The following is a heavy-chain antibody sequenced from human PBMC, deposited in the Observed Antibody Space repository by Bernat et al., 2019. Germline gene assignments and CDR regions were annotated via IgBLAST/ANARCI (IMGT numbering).Heavy chain of an antibody. V-gene: IGHV2-5*02. Sequence: QITLKESGPTLVKPTQALTLTCTFSGFSLRTSGVGVGWIRQPPGKALEWLALIYWDDDKRYSPSLKSRLTITKDTSKNQEVLTMTNMDPVDTATYYCEHIGWLPLTLDYWGQGTLVTVSS. CDR2: IYWDDDK. D-gene: IGHD5-24*01. J-gene: IGHJ4*02. CDR1: GFSLRTSGVG. CDR3: EHIGWLPLTLDY.